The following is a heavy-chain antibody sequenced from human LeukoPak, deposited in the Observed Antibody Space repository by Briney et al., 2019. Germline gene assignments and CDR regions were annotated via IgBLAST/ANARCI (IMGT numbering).Heavy chain of an antibody. Sequence: VGSPRLSCAASGFSVNNLYMSWVRQAPGKGLEWVSVIYSGDRTYYADSVKGRFTISRDTSKNTVYLQMNSLRPEETAVYYCARDGEYSYGYGFDYWGQGTLVTVSS. CDR2: IYSGDRT. CDR1: GFSVNNLY. CDR3: ARDGEYSYGYGFDY. D-gene: IGHD5-18*01. J-gene: IGHJ4*02. V-gene: IGHV3-66*01.